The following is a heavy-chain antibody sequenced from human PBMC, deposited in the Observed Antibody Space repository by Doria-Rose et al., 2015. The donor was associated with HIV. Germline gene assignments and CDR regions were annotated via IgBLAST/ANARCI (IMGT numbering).Heavy chain of an antibody. J-gene: IGHJ4*02. CDR1: GVSLSSPGMG. CDR2: IFSDHER. CDR3: ARIKSSRWYHKYYLDF. Sequence: QVTLKESGPVLVKPTETLTLTCTVSGVSLSSPGMGVSWIRQPPGKALEWLANIFSDHERSYKTSLKSRLIISRGTSKSQVVLTMTDMDPVDTATYYCARIKSSRWYHKYYLDFWGQGTLVIVSA. V-gene: IGHV2-26*01. D-gene: IGHD6-13*01.